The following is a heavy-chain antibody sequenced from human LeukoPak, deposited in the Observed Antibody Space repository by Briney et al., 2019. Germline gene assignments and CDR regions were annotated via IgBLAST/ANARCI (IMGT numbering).Heavy chain of an antibody. CDR2: INHSGST. Sequence: KPSETLSLTCAVYGGSFSGYYWSWIRQPPGKGLEWIGEINHSGSTNYNPSLKSRVTISVDTSKNQFSLKLSSVTAADTAVYYCARGPRYDLWSGYSGSHFDYWGQGTLVTVSS. D-gene: IGHD3-3*01. V-gene: IGHV4-34*01. CDR1: GGSFSGYY. CDR3: ARGPRYDLWSGYSGSHFDY. J-gene: IGHJ4*02.